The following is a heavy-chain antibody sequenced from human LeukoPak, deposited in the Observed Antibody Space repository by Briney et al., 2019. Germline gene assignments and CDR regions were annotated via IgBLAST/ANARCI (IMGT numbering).Heavy chain of an antibody. D-gene: IGHD6-19*01. V-gene: IGHV3-7*01. J-gene: IGHJ4*02. CDR2: IKEDGSET. CDR3: TRDSGRFRLDY. Sequence: GGSLRLSCAASGFRFSSQWMSWVSQAPGKGLEWVASIKEDGSETYYVDSVKGRFTVSRDNAKNSLYLQMNSLRVEDTAVYYCTRDSGRFRLDYWGQGILVTVSS. CDR1: GFRFSSQW.